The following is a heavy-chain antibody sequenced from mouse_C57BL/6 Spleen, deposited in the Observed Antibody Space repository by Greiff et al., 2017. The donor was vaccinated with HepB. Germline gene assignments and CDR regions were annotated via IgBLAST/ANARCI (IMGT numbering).Heavy chain of an antibody. CDR1: GFTFSSYG. D-gene: IGHD2-3*01. Sequence: EVQLQESGGDLVKPGGSLKLSCAASGFTFSSYGMSWVRQTPDKRLEWVATISSGGSYTYYPDSVKGRFTISRDNAKNTLYLQMSSLKSEDTAMYYCARHDADYWGQGTSVTVSS. J-gene: IGHJ4*01. CDR3: ARHDADY. CDR2: ISSGGSYT. V-gene: IGHV5-6*01.